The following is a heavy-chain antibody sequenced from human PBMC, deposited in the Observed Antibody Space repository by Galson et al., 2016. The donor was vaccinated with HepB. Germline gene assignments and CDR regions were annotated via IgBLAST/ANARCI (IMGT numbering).Heavy chain of an antibody. J-gene: IGHJ6*02. CDR1: GFTFHDYS. V-gene: IGHV3-9*01. CDR2: ISGNGNYI. Sequence: SLRLSCAASGFTFHDYSMHWVRQAPGKGLEWVSGISGNGNYIDYADSVKGRFTISRDNAKNSVFLQMNSLRADDTALYYCSKGLNRNTYYGMDVWGQVTTVTVSS. CDR3: SKGLNRNTYYGMDV.